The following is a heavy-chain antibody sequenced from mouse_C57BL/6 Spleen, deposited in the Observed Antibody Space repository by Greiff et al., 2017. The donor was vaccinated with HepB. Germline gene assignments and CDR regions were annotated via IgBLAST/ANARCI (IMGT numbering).Heavy chain of an antibody. D-gene: IGHD2-4*01. CDR1: GFSLTSYG. CDR2: IWSGGST. Sequence: QVQLKQSGPGLVQPSQSLSITCTVSGFSLTSYGVHWVRQPPGKGLEWLGVIWSGGSTDYNAAFISRLSISKDNSKSQVFFKMNSLQADDTAIYYVAKTDDYDYACAYWGQGTLVTVSA. J-gene: IGHJ3*01. V-gene: IGHV2-4*01. CDR3: AKTDDYDYACAY.